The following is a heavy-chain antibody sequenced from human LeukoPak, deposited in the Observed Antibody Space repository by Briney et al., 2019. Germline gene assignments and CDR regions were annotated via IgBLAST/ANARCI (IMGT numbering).Heavy chain of an antibody. Sequence: SETQSLTCAVYGGSFSGYYWSWIRQPPGKGLEWIGEINHSGSTNYNPSLKSRVTISVDTSKNQFSLKLSSVTAADTAVYYCARGRKKWFGESFGYWGQGTLVTVSS. V-gene: IGHV4-34*01. D-gene: IGHD3-10*01. CDR3: ARGRKKWFGESFGY. J-gene: IGHJ4*02. CDR2: INHSGST. CDR1: GGSFSGYY.